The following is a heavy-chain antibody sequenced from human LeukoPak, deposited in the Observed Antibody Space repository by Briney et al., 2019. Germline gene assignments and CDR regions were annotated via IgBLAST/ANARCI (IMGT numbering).Heavy chain of an antibody. CDR1: GFTFSSYI. V-gene: IGHV3-21*01. CDR2: ISSSSSYI. CDR3: ARGSVGYNWNNDDAFDI. Sequence: GGSLRLSCAASGFTFSSYIMNWVRQAPGKGLEWVSSISSSSSYIYYADSVKGRFTISRDNAKNSLYLQMNSLRAEDTAVYYCARGSVGYNWNNDDAFDIWGQGTMVTVSS. J-gene: IGHJ3*02. D-gene: IGHD1/OR15-1a*01.